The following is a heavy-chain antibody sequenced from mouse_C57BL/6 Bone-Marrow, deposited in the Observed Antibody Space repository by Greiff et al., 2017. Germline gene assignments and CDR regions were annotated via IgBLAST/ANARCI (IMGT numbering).Heavy chain of an antibody. Sequence: VQVVESGPGLVAPSQCLSITCTVSGFSLTSYAISWVRQPPGKGLEWLGIIWTGGGTNYNSAHKSRLSISKDNSKSQVFLKINSLQTDETARYYCARANWALFDYWGQGTTLTVSS. J-gene: IGHJ2*01. CDR1: GFSLTSYA. CDR2: IWTGGGT. D-gene: IGHD4-1*01. CDR3: ARANWALFDY. V-gene: IGHV2-9-1*01.